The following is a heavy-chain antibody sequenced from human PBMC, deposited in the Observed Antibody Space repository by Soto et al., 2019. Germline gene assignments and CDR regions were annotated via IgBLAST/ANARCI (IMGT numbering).Heavy chain of an antibody. J-gene: IGHJ4*02. V-gene: IGHV3-13*01. Sequence: PGGSLRLSCAASGFTFSSYDMHWVRQATGKGLEWVSAIGTAGDTYYPGSVKGRFTISRENAKNSLYLQMNSLRAGDTAVYYCARGSLSDGASDYWGQGTLVTVSS. D-gene: IGHD4-17*01. CDR3: ARGSLSDGASDY. CDR1: GFTFSSYD. CDR2: IGTAGDT.